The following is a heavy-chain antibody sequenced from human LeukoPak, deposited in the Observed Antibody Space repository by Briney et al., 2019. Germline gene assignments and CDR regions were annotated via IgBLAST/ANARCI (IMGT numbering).Heavy chain of an antibody. CDR1: GGTFSSYA. V-gene: IGHV1-69*13. CDR2: IIPIFGTA. Sequence: SVKVSCKASGGTFSSYAISWVRQAPGQGLEWMGGIIPIFGTANYAQKFQGRVTITADESTSTAYTELSGLRSEDTAVYYCARAPPRVAATLAFDYWGQGTLVTVSS. J-gene: IGHJ4*02. CDR3: ARAPPRVAATLAFDY. D-gene: IGHD2-15*01.